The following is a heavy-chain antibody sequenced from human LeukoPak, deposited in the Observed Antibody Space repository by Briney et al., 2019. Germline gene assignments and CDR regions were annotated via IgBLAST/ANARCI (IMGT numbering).Heavy chain of an antibody. J-gene: IGHJ4*02. CDR3: ATDKGYCSSTSCYTLDY. CDR2: FDPEDGET. Sequence: ASVKVSCKVSGYTLTELSMHWVRQAPGKGLEWMGGFDPEDGETIYAQKFQGRVTMTEDTSTDTAYMELSSLRSEDTAVYYCATDKGYCSSTSCYTLDYWGQGTLVTVSS. V-gene: IGHV1-24*01. CDR1: GYTLTELS. D-gene: IGHD2-2*02.